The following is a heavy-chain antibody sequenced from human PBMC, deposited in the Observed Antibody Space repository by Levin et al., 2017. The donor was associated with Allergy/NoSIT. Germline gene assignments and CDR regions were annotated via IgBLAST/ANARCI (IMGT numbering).Heavy chain of an antibody. V-gene: IGHV1-69*01. J-gene: IGHJ4*02. CDR2: IIPIFGTA. D-gene: IGHD3-22*01. CDR1: GGTFSSYA. Sequence: KISCQASGGTFSSYAISWVRQAPGQGLEWMGGIIPIFGTANYAQKFQGRVTITADESTSTAYMELGRLRSEDTAVYYCARDLHRFYYDSSGYSNLFGYWGQGTLVTVSS. CDR3: ARDLHRFYYDSSGYSNLFGY.